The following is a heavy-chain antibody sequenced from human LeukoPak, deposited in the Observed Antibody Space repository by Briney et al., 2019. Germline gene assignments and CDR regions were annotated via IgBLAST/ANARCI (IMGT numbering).Heavy chain of an antibody. CDR3: AREGYCSGTSCYNFNY. Sequence: SETLSLTCTVSGASINSYYWSWIRQPPGKGLEWIGEINHSGSSNYNPSLKSRVTISLDTSKNQFSLNLSSVTAADTAVYYCAREGYCSGTSCYNFNYWGQGTLVTVSS. CDR1: GASINSYY. J-gene: IGHJ4*02. CDR2: INHSGSS. D-gene: IGHD2-2*02. V-gene: IGHV4-34*01.